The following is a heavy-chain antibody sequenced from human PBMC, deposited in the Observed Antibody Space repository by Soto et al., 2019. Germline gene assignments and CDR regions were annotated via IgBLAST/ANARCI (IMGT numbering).Heavy chain of an antibody. J-gene: IGHJ6*02. Sequence: QVQLQESGPGLVKPSGTLSLTCAVSGGSISSSNWWSWVRQPPGKGLEWMGEIYHSGSTNYNPSLKSRVTISVDKSKNQFSLKLSSVTAADTAVYYCAREGLKFWSGYQYYYYYGMDVWGQGTTVTVPS. D-gene: IGHD3-3*01. CDR1: GGSISSSNW. V-gene: IGHV4-4*02. CDR2: IYHSGST. CDR3: AREGLKFWSGYQYYYYYGMDV.